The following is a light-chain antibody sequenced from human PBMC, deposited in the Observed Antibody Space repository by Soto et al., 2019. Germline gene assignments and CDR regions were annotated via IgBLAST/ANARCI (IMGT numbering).Light chain of an antibody. CDR3: QQYGSSPPYT. CDR1: RSFASSY. V-gene: IGKV3-20*01. CDR2: AAS. Sequence: DMVLTQSPGTLSLSPGERATLSCRASRSFASSYLGWYQQKPGQAPRLLLYAASKRATGIPDRCSGSGSGTDFTLTINRLEPEDSAVYYCQQYGSSPPYTFGQGTKVEI. J-gene: IGKJ2*01.